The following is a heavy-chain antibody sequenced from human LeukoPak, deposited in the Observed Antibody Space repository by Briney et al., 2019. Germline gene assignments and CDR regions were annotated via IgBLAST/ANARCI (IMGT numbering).Heavy chain of an antibody. V-gene: IGHV3-23*01. Sequence: GGSLRLSCAVSGITLSNYGMSWVRQAPGKGLEWVAGISDSGGRTNYADSVKGQFTISRDNSKNTLYLQMNSLRAEDTAVYYCAKDNQLLSHDAFDIWGQGAMVTVSS. D-gene: IGHD2-2*01. CDR2: ISDSGGRT. CDR1: GITLSNYG. CDR3: AKDNQLLSHDAFDI. J-gene: IGHJ3*02.